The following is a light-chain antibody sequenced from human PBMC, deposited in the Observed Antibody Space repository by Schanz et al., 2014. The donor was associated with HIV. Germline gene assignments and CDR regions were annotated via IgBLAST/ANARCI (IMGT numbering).Light chain of an antibody. CDR1: QFVSNQ. CDR2: GVS. Sequence: DVQMTQSPSSLSASVGDRVTLTCRASQFVSNQVYWYQHKPGRAPKLLIIGVSTLRSGVPSRFSGSASGAEYTLTINNLQPDDIATYFCHQCYHPPPYTFGQGTKVEMK. V-gene: IGKV1-39*01. CDR3: HQCYHPPPYT. J-gene: IGKJ2*01.